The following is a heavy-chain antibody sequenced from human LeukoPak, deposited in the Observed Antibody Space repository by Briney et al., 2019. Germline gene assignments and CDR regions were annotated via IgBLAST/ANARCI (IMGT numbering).Heavy chain of an antibody. V-gene: IGHV4-34*01. CDR1: GGSFSGYY. CDR2: VNHSGST. D-gene: IGHD3-3*01. CDR3: ARHRGRIFGVVTFDY. J-gene: IGHJ4*02. Sequence: SETLSLTCAVYGGSFSGYYWSWIRQPPGKGLEWIGEVNHSGSTNYNPSLKSRVTISVDTSKNQFSLKLSSVTAADTAVYYCARHRGRIFGVVTFDYWGQGTLVTVSS.